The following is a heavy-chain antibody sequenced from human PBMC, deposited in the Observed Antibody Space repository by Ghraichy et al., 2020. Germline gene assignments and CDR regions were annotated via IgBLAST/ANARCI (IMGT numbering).Heavy chain of an antibody. J-gene: IGHJ4*02. CDR3: ARDPRGCSGGSCQIDY. D-gene: IGHD2-15*01. CDR1: GFTFSSYS. CDR2: ISSSGSYI. V-gene: IGHV3-21*01. Sequence: GGSLRLSCAASGFTFSSYSMNWVRQASGKGLEWVSSISSSGSYIYYADSVKGRFTISRDNAKNSLYLQMNSLRAEDTAVYYCARDPRGCSGGSCQIDYWGQGTLVTVSS.